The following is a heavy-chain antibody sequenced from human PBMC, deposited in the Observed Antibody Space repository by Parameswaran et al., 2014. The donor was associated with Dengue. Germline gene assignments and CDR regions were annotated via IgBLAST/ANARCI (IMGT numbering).Heavy chain of an antibody. CDR1: GFTFSSYS. CDR3: ARGSYDFWSGYLPNYYYYYGMDV. Sequence: ESLKISCAASGFTFSSYSMNWVRQAPGKGLEWVSYISSSSSTIYYADSVKGRFTISRDNAKNSLYLQMNSLRDEDTAVYYCARGSYDFWSGYLPNYYYYYGMDVWGQGTTVTVSS. D-gene: IGHD3-3*01. V-gene: IGHV3-48*02. CDR2: ISSSSSTI. J-gene: IGHJ6*02.